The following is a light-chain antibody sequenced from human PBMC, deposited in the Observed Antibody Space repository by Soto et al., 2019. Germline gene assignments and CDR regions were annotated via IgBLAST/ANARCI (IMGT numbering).Light chain of an antibody. J-gene: IGLJ2*01. Sequence: QAVVTQPPSVSGAPGQRVTISCTGSNSNIGADYEVYWYQQFPGTAPKLLISNNTNRPSGVPDRFSGSRSGTSASLAITGLQSEDEADYYCQSFDSSLTGLIFGVGTQLTVL. CDR2: NNT. V-gene: IGLV1-40*01. CDR3: QSFDSSLTGLI. CDR1: NSNIGADYE.